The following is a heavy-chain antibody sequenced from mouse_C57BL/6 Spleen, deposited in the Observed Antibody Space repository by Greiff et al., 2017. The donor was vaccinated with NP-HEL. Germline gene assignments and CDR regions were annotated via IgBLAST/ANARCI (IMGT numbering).Heavy chain of an antibody. Sequence: EVKLMESGGGLVKPGGSLKLSCAASGFTFSSYAMSWVRQTPEKRLEWVATISDGGSYTYYPDNVKGRFTISRDNAKNNLYLQMSHLKSEDTAMYYCAREGLRYLYYFDYWGQGTTLTVSS. CDR1: GFTFSSYA. CDR2: ISDGGSYT. J-gene: IGHJ2*01. CDR3: AREGLRYLYYFDY. D-gene: IGHD1-1*01. V-gene: IGHV5-4*01.